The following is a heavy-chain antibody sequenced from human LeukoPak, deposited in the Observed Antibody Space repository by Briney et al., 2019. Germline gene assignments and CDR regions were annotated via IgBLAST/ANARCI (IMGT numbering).Heavy chain of an antibody. CDR2: ISSSGSTI. D-gene: IGHD3-16*02. Sequence: PGGSLRLSCAASGFTFSDYYMSWIRQAPGKGLEWVSYISSSGSTIYYADSVKGRFTISRDNAKNSLYLQMNSRRAEDTAVYYCATMPTYYDYVWGSYRSIYGNQHFDYWGQGTLVTVSS. V-gene: IGHV3-11*04. CDR3: ATMPTYYDYVWGSYRSIYGNQHFDY. CDR1: GFTFSDYY. J-gene: IGHJ4*02.